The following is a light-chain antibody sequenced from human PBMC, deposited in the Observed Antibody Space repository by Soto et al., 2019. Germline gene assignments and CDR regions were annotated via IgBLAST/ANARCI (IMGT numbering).Light chain of an antibody. V-gene: IGKV1-39*01. CDR3: QQSYMDPIT. CDR1: QSIRSH. CDR2: DAS. J-gene: IGKJ5*01. Sequence: DIQITQSPASVSASVGDSVSITCRASQSIRSHLNWYQKKPGKAPNLLIYDASRLQSGVPSRFSGSGGGTDFTLSISSVQPEDFATYFCQQSYMDPITFGQGTRLEIK.